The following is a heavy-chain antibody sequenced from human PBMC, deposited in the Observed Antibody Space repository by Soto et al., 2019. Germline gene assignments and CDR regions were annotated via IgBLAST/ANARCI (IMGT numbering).Heavy chain of an antibody. D-gene: IGHD6-6*01. Sequence: SETLSLTCTVSGGSVSSGIYYWSWIRQPPGKGLEWIGYIYYSGSTNYNPSLKSRVTISVDTSKNQFSLKLSSVTAADTAVYYCARTSIAARRGQFDYWGQGTLVTVSS. CDR2: IYYSGST. CDR3: ARTSIAARRGQFDY. J-gene: IGHJ4*02. CDR1: GGSVSSGIYY. V-gene: IGHV4-61*01.